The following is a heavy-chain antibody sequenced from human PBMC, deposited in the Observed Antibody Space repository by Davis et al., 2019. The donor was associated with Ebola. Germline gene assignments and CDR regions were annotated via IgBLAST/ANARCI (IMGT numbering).Heavy chain of an antibody. Sequence: GGSLRLSCAASGFSFSSHSMNWVRQAPGKGLEWVSTIGGSGINTFYADSVKGRFTISRDNSKNTLYLQMNGLRVEDTAIYYCAKDTSNIWFDIWGQGTNVTVSS. J-gene: IGHJ3*02. CDR1: GFSFSSHS. D-gene: IGHD1-26*01. CDR3: AKDTSNIWFDI. CDR2: IGGSGINT. V-gene: IGHV3-23*01.